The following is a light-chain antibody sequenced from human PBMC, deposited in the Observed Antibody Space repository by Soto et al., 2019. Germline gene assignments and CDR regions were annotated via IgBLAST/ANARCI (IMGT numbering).Light chain of an antibody. CDR3: QQRSSWPRT. Sequence: EIVLTQSPATLSLSPGEGATLSCRASQSVRSNLAWYQQTPGQAPRLLIYDASNRATGVPDRFSGSGSGTDFTLTISSLEPEDFAVYYCQQRSSWPRTFGQGTKLEIK. J-gene: IGKJ2*01. CDR1: QSVRSN. CDR2: DAS. V-gene: IGKV3-11*01.